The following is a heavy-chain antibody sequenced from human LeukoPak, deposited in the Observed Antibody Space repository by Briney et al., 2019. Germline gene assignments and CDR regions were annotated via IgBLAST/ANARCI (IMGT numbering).Heavy chain of an antibody. CDR1: GFTFSSYW. Sequence: PGGSLRLSCAASGFTFSSYWMHWVRQAPGKGLVWVSRINSDGSSTTYADSVKGRFTSSRDNAKNTLYLQMNSLRAEDTAVYYCARGSSGWYLLDYWGQGTLVTVSS. CDR2: INSDGSST. J-gene: IGHJ4*02. D-gene: IGHD6-19*01. V-gene: IGHV3-74*01. CDR3: ARGSSGWYLLDY.